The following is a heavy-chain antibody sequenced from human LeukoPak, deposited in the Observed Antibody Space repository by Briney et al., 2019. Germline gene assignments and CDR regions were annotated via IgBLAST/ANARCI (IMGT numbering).Heavy chain of an antibody. Sequence: KPSETLSLTCAVYGGSFSGYYWSWIRQPPGKGLEWIGEINHSGSTYYNPSLKSRVTISVDTSKNQFSLRLTSVTAADTAVYYCARERGYSGPDYYYGLDVWGQGTRVTVSS. V-gene: IGHV4-34*01. CDR3: ARERGYSGPDYYYGLDV. D-gene: IGHD5-12*01. CDR1: GGSFSGYY. CDR2: INHSGST. J-gene: IGHJ6*02.